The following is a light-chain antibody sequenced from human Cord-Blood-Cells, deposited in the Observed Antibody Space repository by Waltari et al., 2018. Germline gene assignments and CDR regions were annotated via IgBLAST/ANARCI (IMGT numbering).Light chain of an antibody. CDR3: QQYNSYST. CDR1: QSISSW. Sequence: DIQMTQSPSTPSASVGDRVTITCRASQSISSWLAWYQQKPGKAPKLLIYKESSLESGVPSRFSGSGSGTEFTLTISSLQPDDFATYYCQQYNSYSTFGQGTKVEIK. CDR2: KES. J-gene: IGKJ1*01. V-gene: IGKV1-5*03.